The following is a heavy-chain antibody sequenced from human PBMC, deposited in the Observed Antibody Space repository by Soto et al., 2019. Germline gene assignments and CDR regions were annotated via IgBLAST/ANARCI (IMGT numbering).Heavy chain of an antibody. V-gene: IGHV4-39*01. CDR3: ARDYADGHY. J-gene: IGHJ4*02. Sequence: SETLSLTCAVSGGSISSSSYYWGWIRQPPGKGLEWIGSIYYSGSTYYNPSLKSRVTISVDTSKNQFSLKLSSVTAADTAVYYCARDYADGHYWGQGTLVTVSS. CDR1: GGSISSSSYY. CDR2: IYYSGST. D-gene: IGHD4-17*01.